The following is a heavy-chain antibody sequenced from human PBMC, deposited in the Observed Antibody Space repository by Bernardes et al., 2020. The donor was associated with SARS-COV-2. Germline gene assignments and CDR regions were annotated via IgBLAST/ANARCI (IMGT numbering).Heavy chain of an antibody. CDR2: INHSGST. J-gene: IGHJ6*02. D-gene: IGHD4-17*01. Sequence: SETLSLTCAVYGGSFSGYYWSWIRQPPGKGLEWIGEINHSGSTNYNPSLKSRVTISVDTSKNQFSLKLSSVTAADTAVYYCATSSEYGDYVLGPYYYYYGMDVWGQGTTVTVSS. V-gene: IGHV4-34*01. CDR3: ATSSEYGDYVLGPYYYYYGMDV. CDR1: GGSFSGYY.